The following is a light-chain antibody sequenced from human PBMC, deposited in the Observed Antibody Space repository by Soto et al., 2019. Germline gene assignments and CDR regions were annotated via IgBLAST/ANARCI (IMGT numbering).Light chain of an antibody. J-gene: IGKJ5*01. Sequence: EIILTQYTDTLSLSPGERATLSCRASQTVSSNYLAWCQQRPGQAPRLLIYGASTRAAGILDRFSGSGSGTDFTLTITRLEPEDSAVYFCQQYTGPPTTFGQGTRLEVK. CDR1: QTVSSNY. CDR3: QQYTGPPTT. CDR2: GAS. V-gene: IGKV3-20*01.